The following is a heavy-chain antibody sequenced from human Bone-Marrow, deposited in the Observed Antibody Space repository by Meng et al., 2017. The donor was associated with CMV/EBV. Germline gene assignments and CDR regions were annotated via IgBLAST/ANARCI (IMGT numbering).Heavy chain of an antibody. D-gene: IGHD3-10*01. CDR1: GGTFSSYA. V-gene: IGHV1-69*05. J-gene: IGHJ3*02. CDR2: IIPIFGTA. CDR3: ARDSRRVRGLEYDGFDI. Sequence: SVKVSCKASGGTFSSYAISWVRQAPGQGLEWMGGIIPIFGTANYAQKFQGRVTITTDESTSTAYMELSSLRSEDTAVYYCARDSRRVRGLEYDGFDIWGQGTMVTVSS.